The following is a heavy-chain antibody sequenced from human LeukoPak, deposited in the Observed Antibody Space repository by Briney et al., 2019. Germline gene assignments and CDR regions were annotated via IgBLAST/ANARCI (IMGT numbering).Heavy chain of an antibody. CDR1: GFIFSRSW. CDR2: INTDGSDT. V-gene: IGHV3-74*01. J-gene: IGHJ4*02. D-gene: IGHD2-15*01. CDR3: ARDCFGGNCYGLDY. Sequence: GGSLRLSCAASGFIFSRSWIHWVRQAPGKGLVWVSHINTDGSDTTYADSVKGRFTISRDNAKGTLYLQMNSLRVEDTAVYYCARDCFGGNCYGLDYWGQGTLVTVSS.